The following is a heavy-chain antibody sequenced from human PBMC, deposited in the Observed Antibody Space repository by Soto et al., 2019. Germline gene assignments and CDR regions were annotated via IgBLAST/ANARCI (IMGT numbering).Heavy chain of an antibody. CDR1: GCTFTSYA. J-gene: IGHJ6*03. Sequence: VASVKVSCKASGCTFTSYAMHWVRQAPGQRLEWMGWINAGNGNTKYSQKFQGRVTITRDTSASTAYMELSSLRSEDTAVYYCARDLSPTVTTYYYMDVWGKGTTVTVSS. V-gene: IGHV1-3*01. CDR2: INAGNGNT. D-gene: IGHD4-4*01. CDR3: ARDLSPTVTTYYYMDV.